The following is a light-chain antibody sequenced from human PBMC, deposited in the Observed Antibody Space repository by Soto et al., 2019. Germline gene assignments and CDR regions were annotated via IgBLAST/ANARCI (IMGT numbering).Light chain of an antibody. V-gene: IGKV3-15*01. CDR3: QQYNNWPQT. CDR1: QSVGTT. CDR2: GAS. Sequence: ETVMTQSPATLSVSPGERATLSCRASQSVGTTLAWHQQKPGQAPRLVIYGASSRATGIPARFSGSGSGTEFTLTISSLQSEDFAVYYCQQYNNWPQTFGQGTKVEIK. J-gene: IGKJ1*01.